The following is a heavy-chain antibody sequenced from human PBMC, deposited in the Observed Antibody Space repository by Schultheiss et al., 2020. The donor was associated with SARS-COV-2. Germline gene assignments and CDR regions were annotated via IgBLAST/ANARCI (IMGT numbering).Heavy chain of an antibody. D-gene: IGHD4-23*01. J-gene: IGHJ4*02. CDR3: ARAVDNLGDY. CDR1: GFTFSSYS. Sequence: GGSLRLSCAASGFTFSSYSMNWVRQAPGKGLEWVANIKQDGSEKYYVDSVKGRFTISRDNAKNSLYLQMNSLRAEDTAVYYCARAVDNLGDYWGQGTLVTVSS. V-gene: IGHV3-7*01. CDR2: IKQDGSEK.